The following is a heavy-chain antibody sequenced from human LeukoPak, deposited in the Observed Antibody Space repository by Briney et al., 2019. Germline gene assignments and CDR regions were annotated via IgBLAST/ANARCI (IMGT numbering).Heavy chain of an antibody. CDR3: ARHVGSSWGGYYYMDV. CDR1: GYSFTSYW. CDR2: IYPGDSDT. V-gene: IGHV5-51*01. Sequence: GESLKISCKGSGYSFTSYWIAWVRQMPGKGLEWMGIIYPGDSDTRYSPSFQGQVTISADKSISTAYLQWSSLKASDTAMYYCARHVGSSWGGYYYMDVWGKGTTVTVSS. D-gene: IGHD6-13*01. J-gene: IGHJ6*03.